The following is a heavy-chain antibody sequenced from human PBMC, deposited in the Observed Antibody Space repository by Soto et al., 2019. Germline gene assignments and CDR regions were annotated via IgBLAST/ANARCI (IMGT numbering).Heavy chain of an antibody. Sequence: SETLCLPCTVSGGSISSGGYYWSWIRQHPGKGLEWIGYIYYSGSTYYNPSLKSRVTISVDTSKNQFSLKLSSVTAADTAVYYCARVGVYRDYYYYGMDVWGQGTTVTVSS. CDR2: IYYSGST. V-gene: IGHV4-31*03. D-gene: IGHD5-18*01. CDR3: ARVGVYRDYYYYGMDV. CDR1: GGSISSGGYY. J-gene: IGHJ6*02.